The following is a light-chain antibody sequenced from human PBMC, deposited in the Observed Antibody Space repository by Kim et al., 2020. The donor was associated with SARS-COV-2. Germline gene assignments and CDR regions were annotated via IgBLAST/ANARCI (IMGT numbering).Light chain of an antibody. J-gene: IGLJ1*01. CDR2: NNR. CDR3: LVWDISHDLSV. V-gene: IGLV3-21*04. CDR1: NIGSES. Sequence: SYELTQPPSVSVTPGQTARITCGGDNIGSESVHWYQQKPGQAPFLVINNNRDRPTGIPERFSGSNSGNTATLTISRVEAGDEADYYCLVWDISHDLSVFG.